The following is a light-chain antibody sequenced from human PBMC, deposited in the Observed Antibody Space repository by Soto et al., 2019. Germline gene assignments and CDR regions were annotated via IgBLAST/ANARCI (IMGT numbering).Light chain of an antibody. Sequence: DIQMTQSPSTLSASVRDTVTITCRTSQRMSGWLAWHQQKPRKAPKLLIYDVSALKRGVPPRFSGSGSGTEFPLTISGLGSDYFAIYYCQQYDSFSVTFGQGTKVDIK. CDR2: DVS. CDR3: QQYDSFSVT. J-gene: IGKJ1*01. V-gene: IGKV1-5*01. CDR1: QRMSGW.